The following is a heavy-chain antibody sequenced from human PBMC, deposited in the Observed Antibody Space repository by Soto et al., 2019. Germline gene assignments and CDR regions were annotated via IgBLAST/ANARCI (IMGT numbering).Heavy chain of an antibody. D-gene: IGHD2-15*01. Sequence: GGSLRLSCTASGFTFGDYAMSWVRQAPGKGLEWVGFIRSKAYGGTTEYAASVKGRFTISRDDSKSIAYLQMNSLKTEDTAVYYCTRVKRYCSGGSCYSHYYYGMDVWGQGTTVTVSS. V-gene: IGHV3-49*04. J-gene: IGHJ6*02. CDR2: IRSKAYGGTT. CDR1: GFTFGDYA. CDR3: TRVKRYCSGGSCYSHYYYGMDV.